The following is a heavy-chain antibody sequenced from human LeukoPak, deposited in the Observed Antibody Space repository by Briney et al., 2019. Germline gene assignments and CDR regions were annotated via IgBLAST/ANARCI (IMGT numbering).Heavy chain of an antibody. CDR3: ARDRSYSSGGSCYGGFDY. J-gene: IGHJ4*02. V-gene: IGHV1-2*02. Sequence: GASVKVSCKASGYVFIGYYMNWMRQAPGQGLEWMGWIDTNSGGTRYAQKFQGRVTITRDTSTSTVYMELSRLRSDDTAVYYCARDRSYSSGGSCYGGFDYWGLGTLVTASS. CDR2: IDTNSGGT. CDR1: GYVFIGYY. D-gene: IGHD2-15*01.